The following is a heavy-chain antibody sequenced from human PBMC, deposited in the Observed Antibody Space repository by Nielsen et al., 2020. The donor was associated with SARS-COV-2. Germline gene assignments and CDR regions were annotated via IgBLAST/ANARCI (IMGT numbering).Heavy chain of an antibody. D-gene: IGHD6-13*01. Sequence: GGSLRLSCAASGFTFSDYYMSWIRQAPGKGREWVSNISSSSSYTNYADSVKGRFTISRDNAKKSLYLQMNSLRAEDTAVYYCARGWSSFDYWGQGTLVTVSS. CDR1: GFTFSDYY. CDR2: ISSSSSYT. V-gene: IGHV3-11*06. CDR3: ARGWSSFDY. J-gene: IGHJ4*02.